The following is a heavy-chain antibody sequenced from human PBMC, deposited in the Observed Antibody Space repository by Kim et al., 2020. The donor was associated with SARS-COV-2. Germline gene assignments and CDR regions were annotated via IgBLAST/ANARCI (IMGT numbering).Heavy chain of an antibody. V-gene: IGHV1-69*04. D-gene: IGHD1-26*01. Sequence: AQKFQGRVTITADKSTSTAYMELSSLRSEDTAVYYCARDVVGATRVGFDYWGQGTLVTVSS. J-gene: IGHJ4*02. CDR3: ARDVVGATRVGFDY.